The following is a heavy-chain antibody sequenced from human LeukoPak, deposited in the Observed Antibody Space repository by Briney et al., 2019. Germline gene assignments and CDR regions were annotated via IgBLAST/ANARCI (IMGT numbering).Heavy chain of an antibody. CDR2: IYHCGST. CDR3: ARGGDWWDFDY. CDR1: GGSISSGGYS. J-gene: IGHJ4*02. D-gene: IGHD2-21*02. V-gene: IGHV4-30-2*01. Sequence: PSQTLSLTCAVSGGSISSGGYSWSWIRQPPGKGLEWIGYIYHCGSTYYNPSLKSRVTISVDRSKNQFSLKLSSVTAADTAVYYCARGGDWWDFDYWGQGTLVTVSS.